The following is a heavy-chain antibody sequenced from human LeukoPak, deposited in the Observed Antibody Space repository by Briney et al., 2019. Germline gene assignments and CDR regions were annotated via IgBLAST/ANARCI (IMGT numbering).Heavy chain of an antibody. V-gene: IGHV3-23*01. J-gene: IGHJ4*02. CDR3: TKGVSSSWRTSFDF. Sequence: PGGSLRLSCAASGFTFSSYAMSWVRQAPGKGLEWVSAISGSGGSTYYADSVKGRFTISRDNSKNSVSLQMNSLRAEDTAVYYCTKGVSSSWRTSFDFWGQGTLVTVSS. D-gene: IGHD6-13*01. CDR2: ISGSGGST. CDR1: GFTFSSYA.